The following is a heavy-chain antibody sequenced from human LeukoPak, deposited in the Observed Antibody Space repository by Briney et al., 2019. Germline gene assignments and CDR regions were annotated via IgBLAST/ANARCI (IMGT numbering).Heavy chain of an antibody. V-gene: IGHV1-2*02. CDR2: INPNSGGT. J-gene: IGHJ4*02. D-gene: IGHD3-3*01. Sequence: ASVKVSCKASGYTFTGYYMHWVRQAPGQGLEWMGWINPNSGGTNYEQKFQGRVTMTRDTSISTAYMELSRLRSDDTAVYYCARVDFWSGSIDYWGQGTLVTVSS. CDR3: ARVDFWSGSIDY. CDR1: GYTFTGYY.